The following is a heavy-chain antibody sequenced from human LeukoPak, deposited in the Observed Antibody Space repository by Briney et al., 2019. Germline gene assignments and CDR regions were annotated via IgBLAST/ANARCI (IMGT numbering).Heavy chain of an antibody. CDR2: IYYSGST. J-gene: IGHJ4*02. CDR3: ARNSYETRAGGLDY. V-gene: IGHV4-59*01. CDR1: GGSISSYY. Sequence: SETLSLTCTVSGGSISSYYWSWVRQPPGKGLEWSGYIYYSGSTNYNPSLKRRVTISGETSKTQFSLKLSSVTAADTAVYYCARNSYETRAGGLDYWGQGTLVTVSS. D-gene: IGHD3-3*01.